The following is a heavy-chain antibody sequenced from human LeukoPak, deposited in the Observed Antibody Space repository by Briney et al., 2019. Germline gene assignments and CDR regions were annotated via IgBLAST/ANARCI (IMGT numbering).Heavy chain of an antibody. CDR3: ARDMNPTVFDF. D-gene: IGHD3-16*01. J-gene: IGHJ4*02. Sequence: VWVSGIKNYGNDTAYADSVKGRFTISRDNAKNTLYLQMDSLRAEDTAVYYCARDMNPTVFDFWGQGTLVTVSS. V-gene: IGHV3-74*01. CDR2: IKNYGNDT.